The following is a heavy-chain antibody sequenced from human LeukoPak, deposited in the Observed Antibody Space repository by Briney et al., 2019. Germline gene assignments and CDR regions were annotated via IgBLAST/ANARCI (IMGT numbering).Heavy chain of an antibody. CDR2: ISRSGDTI. Sequence: GGSLRLSCAASGFTFSRYEMNWVRQAPGKGLEWVSYISRSGDTIYFADSVKGRFTISRDNAKNSLYLHMSSLRAEDTAVYYCARDYASDYWGQGTLVTVSS. CDR1: GFTFSRYE. J-gene: IGHJ4*02. V-gene: IGHV3-48*03. D-gene: IGHD3-10*01. CDR3: ARDYASDY.